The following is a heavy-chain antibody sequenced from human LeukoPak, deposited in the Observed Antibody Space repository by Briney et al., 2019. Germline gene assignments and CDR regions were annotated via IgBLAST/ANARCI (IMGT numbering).Heavy chain of an antibody. D-gene: IGHD6-6*01. J-gene: IGHJ3*02. CDR2: IWYDGGNK. V-gene: IGHV3-33*06. CDR1: GFTFSSYG. Sequence: GGSLILSCAASGFTFSSYGMHWVRQAPGKGLEWVAVIWYDGGNKYYADSVKGRFTISRDNSKNTLYLQMNSLRAEDTAVYYCAKIVSSSSFLDAFDIWGQGTMVTVSS. CDR3: AKIVSSSSFLDAFDI.